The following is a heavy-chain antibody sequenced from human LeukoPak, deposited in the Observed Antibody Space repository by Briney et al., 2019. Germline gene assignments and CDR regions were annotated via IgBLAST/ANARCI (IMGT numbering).Heavy chain of an antibody. J-gene: IGHJ5*02. CDR1: GYTFTGYY. CDR3: ARDPLYCSGGSCHTNWIDP. V-gene: IGHV1-2*06. Sequence: SVKVSCKASGYTFTGYYMHWVRQAPGQGLEWMGRINPNSGGTNYAQKFQGRVTMTRDTSISTAYMELSRLRSDDTAVYYCARDPLYCSGGSCHTNWIDPWGQGTLVTVSS. D-gene: IGHD2-15*01. CDR2: INPNSGGT.